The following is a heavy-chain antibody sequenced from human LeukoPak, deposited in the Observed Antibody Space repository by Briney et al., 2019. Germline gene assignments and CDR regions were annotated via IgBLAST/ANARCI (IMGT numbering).Heavy chain of an antibody. D-gene: IGHD3-3*01. J-gene: IGHJ6*03. V-gene: IGHV3-30*02. CDR3: ARWAILEWLFENGYYYYMDV. Sequence: GGSLRLSCAASGFTFSSYGMHWVRQAPGKGLEWVAFIRYDGSNKYYADSVKGRFTISRDNAKNSLYLQMNSLRAEDTAVYFCARWAILEWLFENGYYYYMDVWGKGTTVTVSS. CDR2: IRYDGSNK. CDR1: GFTFSSYG.